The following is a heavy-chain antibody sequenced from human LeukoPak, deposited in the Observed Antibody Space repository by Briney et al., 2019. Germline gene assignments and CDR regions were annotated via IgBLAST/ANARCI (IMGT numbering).Heavy chain of an antibody. Sequence: PGGSLRLSCAASGFIFSDYYMSWIRQAPGKGLEWVSYTSSSNNTIYNADSVKGRFTISRDNAKNSLYLQMNSLRAEDTAVYYCARDGATFSGYDWYYYMDVWGKGTTVTVSS. J-gene: IGHJ6*03. V-gene: IGHV3-11*04. CDR2: TSSSNNTI. CDR3: ARDGATFSGYDWYYYMDV. CDR1: GFIFSDYY. D-gene: IGHD5-12*01.